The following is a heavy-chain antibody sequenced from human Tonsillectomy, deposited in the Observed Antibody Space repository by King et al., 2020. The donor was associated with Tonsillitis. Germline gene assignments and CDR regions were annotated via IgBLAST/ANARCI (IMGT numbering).Heavy chain of an antibody. V-gene: IGHV3-20*04. CDR1: GFTFDDYG. D-gene: IGHD3-10*01. J-gene: IGHJ6*02. Sequence: VQLVESGGGVVRPGGSLSLSCAASGFTFDDYGMTWVRQVPGKGLDWVSNINWNGVSTAYADSVKGRFTISRDNANNSLNLQMNSLRVEDTALYYCVRGTWFAGMDVWGQGITVTVSS. CDR2: INWNGVST. CDR3: VRGTWFAGMDV.